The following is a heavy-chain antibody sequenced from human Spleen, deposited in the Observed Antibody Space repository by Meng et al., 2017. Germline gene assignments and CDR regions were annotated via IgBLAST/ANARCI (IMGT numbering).Heavy chain of an antibody. J-gene: IGHJ4*02. CDR1: GYIFNDYF. CDR3: VPRTTFYDF. V-gene: IGHV3-23*04. Sequence: EVQLVEYGGGLVQPGESLRLSCEASGYIFNDYFMDWVRQAPGKGLEWVSTIDAGGGATYYAESMKGRFTISRDNSKDTLYLKMSSRRVEDTAIYYCVPRTTFYDFWGQGTLVTVSS. CDR2: IDAGGGAT. D-gene: IGHD2/OR15-2a*01.